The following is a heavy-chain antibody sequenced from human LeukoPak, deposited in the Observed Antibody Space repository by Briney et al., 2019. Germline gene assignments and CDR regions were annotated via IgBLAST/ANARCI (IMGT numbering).Heavy chain of an antibody. CDR3: ARFPYSSSSFDY. V-gene: IGHV4-4*07. D-gene: IGHD6-6*01. CDR1: GGSISSYY. CDR2: IYTSGST. J-gene: IGHJ4*02. Sequence: SETLSLTCTVSGGSISSYYWSWIRQPAGKGLEWIGRIYTSGSTNYNPSLKSRLTISVDTSKNQFSLKLSSVTAADTAVYYCARFPYSSSSFDYWGQGTLVTVSS.